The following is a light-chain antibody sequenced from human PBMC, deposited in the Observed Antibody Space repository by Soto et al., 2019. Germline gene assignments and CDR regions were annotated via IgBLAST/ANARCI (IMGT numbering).Light chain of an antibody. V-gene: IGKV1-5*01. J-gene: IGKJ1*01. CDR3: QKYNSYSGK. CDR1: QSISSW. Sequence: DIQMTQSPSTLSGSVGDRVTITCRASQSISSWLAWYQQKPGKAPKLLIYDASSLESGVPSRFSGSGSGTEFTLTISSLQPDDFATYYCQKYNSYSGKCGQGTTGGIK. CDR2: DAS.